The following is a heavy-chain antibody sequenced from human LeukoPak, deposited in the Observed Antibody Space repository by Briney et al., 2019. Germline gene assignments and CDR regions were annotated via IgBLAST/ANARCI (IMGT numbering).Heavy chain of an antibody. Sequence: PGGSLRLSCAASGFTFSSYWMNWARQAPGKGLEWVANIKQDGTEIFYVDSVRGRFIISRDNAKNSLYLQMNSLRDDDTALYYCARRPYSDTSGRLSDVWGQGTTVTVSS. CDR2: IKQDGTEI. V-gene: IGHV3-7*01. CDR1: GFTFSSYW. J-gene: IGHJ6*02. D-gene: IGHD3-22*01. CDR3: ARRPYSDTSGRLSDV.